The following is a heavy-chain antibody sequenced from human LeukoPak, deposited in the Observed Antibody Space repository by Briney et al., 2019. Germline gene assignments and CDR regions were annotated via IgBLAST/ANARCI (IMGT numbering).Heavy chain of an antibody. CDR1: GYTFTSYG. J-gene: IGHJ6*03. D-gene: IGHD4-17*01. CDR3: ARRGGKNYGDYLLYYYYMDV. CDR2: ISAYNGNT. Sequence: ASVKVSCKASGYTFTSYGISGVRQAPGQGLEWMGWISAYNGNTNYAQKFQGRVTMTTDTSTSTAYMELRRLRSDDTAMYYCARRGGKNYGDYLLYYYYMDVWGKGTTVTVSS. V-gene: IGHV1-18*01.